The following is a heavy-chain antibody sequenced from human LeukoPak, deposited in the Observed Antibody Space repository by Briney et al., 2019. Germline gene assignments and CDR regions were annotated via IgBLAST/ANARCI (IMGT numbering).Heavy chain of an antibody. J-gene: IGHJ4*02. CDR3: ARDLGYTFGYTSDY. CDR1: GFTFSDYY. V-gene: IGHV3-11*06. Sequence: GGSLRLSCAASGFTFSDYYMSWIRQAPGKGREWGSYISSSSGYTNYADSVKGRFTISRDNAKNSLYLQMNSLRAEDTAVYYCARDLGYTFGYTSDYWGQGTLVTVSS. CDR2: ISSSSGYT. D-gene: IGHD5-18*01.